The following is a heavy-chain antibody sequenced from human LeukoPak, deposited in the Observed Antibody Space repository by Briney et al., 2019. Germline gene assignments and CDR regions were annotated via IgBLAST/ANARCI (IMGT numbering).Heavy chain of an antibody. CDR2: IIPIFGTA. CDR1: GGTFSSYA. CDR3: ARDTGYYDSPLDAFDI. J-gene: IGHJ3*02. V-gene: IGHV1-69*05. D-gene: IGHD3-22*01. Sequence: SVTVSCTASGGTFSSYAISWVRQAPGQGLEWMGGIIPIFGTANYAQKFQGRVTITTDESTSTAYMELSSLRSEDTAVYYCARDTGYYDSPLDAFDIWGQGTMVTVSS.